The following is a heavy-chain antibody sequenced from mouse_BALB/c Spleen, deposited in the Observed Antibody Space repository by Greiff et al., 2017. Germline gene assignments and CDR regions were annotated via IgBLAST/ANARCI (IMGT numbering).Heavy chain of an antibody. Sequence: EVKLMESGGGLVKPGGSLKLSCAASGFTFSDYYMYWVRQTPEKRLEWVATISDGGSYTYYPDSVKGRFTISRDNAKNNLYLQMSSLKSEDTAMYYRARAGGDYRYFDVWGAGTTVTVSS. CDR2: ISDGGSYT. D-gene: IGHD2-12*01. J-gene: IGHJ1*01. CDR3: ARAGGDYRYFDV. CDR1: GFTFSDYY. V-gene: IGHV5-4*02.